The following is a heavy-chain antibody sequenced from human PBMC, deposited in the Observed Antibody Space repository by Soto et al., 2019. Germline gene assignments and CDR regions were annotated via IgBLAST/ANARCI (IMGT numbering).Heavy chain of an antibody. V-gene: IGHV2-5*02. D-gene: IGHD3-10*01. CDR1: GFSLTSSGVG. J-gene: IGHJ4*02. CDR2: IYWDDDK. Sequence: SGPTLVSRTQTLTLTCTFSGFSLTSSGVGVGWIRQSPGKVLEHLALIYWDDDKRYSPSLKSRLTITKDISEDQVVLTMTNMDPLDTGTYYCTRSRGPLDYWGQGAQVTVSS. CDR3: TRSRGPLDY.